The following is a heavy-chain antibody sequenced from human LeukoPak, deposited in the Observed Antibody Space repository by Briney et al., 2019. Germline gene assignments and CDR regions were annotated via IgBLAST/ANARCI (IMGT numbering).Heavy chain of an antibody. CDR3: ARDVAPRPYYYMDV. CDR2: ISASGGTT. CDR1: GFTFSSFA. Sequence: PGGSLRLSCAASGFTFSSFAMTWVRQAPGRGLEWVSAISASGGTTYYADSVKGRFTISRDSSKNTLYLQMNSLRAEDTAVYYCARDVAPRPYYYMDVWGRGTTVTVSS. J-gene: IGHJ6*03. D-gene: IGHD6-6*01. V-gene: IGHV3-23*01.